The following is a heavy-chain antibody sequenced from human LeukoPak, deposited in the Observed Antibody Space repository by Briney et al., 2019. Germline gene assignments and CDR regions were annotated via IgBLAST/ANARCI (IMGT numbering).Heavy chain of an antibody. CDR2: INPNSGGT. CDR1: GYTFTGYY. D-gene: IGHD3-22*01. J-gene: IGHJ4*02. Sequence: GASVKVSCKASGYTFTGYYMHWMRQAPGQGLEWMGRINPNSGGTNYAQKFQGRVTMTRDTSIGTAYMELSRLRSDDTAVYYCARDDYSSGYYLDYWGQGTLVTVSS. CDR3: ARDDYSSGYYLDY. V-gene: IGHV1-2*06.